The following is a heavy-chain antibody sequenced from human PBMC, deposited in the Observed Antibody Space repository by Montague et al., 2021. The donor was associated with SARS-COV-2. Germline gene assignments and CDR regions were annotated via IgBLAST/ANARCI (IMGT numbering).Heavy chain of an antibody. CDR2: VLYNKGT. D-gene: IGHD3-16*01. CDR1: GVSVTDYY. J-gene: IGHJ5*01. CDR3: LGHPRYDGLNAPPDS. V-gene: IGHV4-59*08. Sequence: SETLSLTCTVSGVSVTDYYWSWIRQPPGKGLEWVGDVLYNKGTNFNPSPKSRVAISVATSKNQFSLRLTPVIAADTAFYYCLGHPRYDGLNAPPDSWGQGTLVTVSS.